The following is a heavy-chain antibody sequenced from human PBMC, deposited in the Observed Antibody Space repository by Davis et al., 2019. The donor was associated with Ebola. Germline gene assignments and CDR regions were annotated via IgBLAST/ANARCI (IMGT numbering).Heavy chain of an antibody. CDR3: ASSLLQQTSFDY. Sequence: GESLKISCAASGFTFSDYWMTWVRQAPGKGLEWVANIKEDGSEKYYVDSVKGRFTISRDNAKNSLYLQMNSLRAEDTAVYYCASSLLQQTSFDYWGQGTLVTVSS. CDR2: IKEDGSEK. J-gene: IGHJ4*02. V-gene: IGHV3-7*01. CDR1: GFTFSDYW. D-gene: IGHD1/OR15-1a*01.